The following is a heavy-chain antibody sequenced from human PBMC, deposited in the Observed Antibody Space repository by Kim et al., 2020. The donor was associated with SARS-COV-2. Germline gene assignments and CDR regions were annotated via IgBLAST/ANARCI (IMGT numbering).Heavy chain of an antibody. CDR1: GFTFTSSA. J-gene: IGHJ6*02. Sequence: SVKVSCKASGFTFTSSAVQWVRQARGQRLEWIGWIVVGSGNTNYAQKFQERVTITRDMSTSTAYMELSSLRSENTAVYYCAADPGHYYYYGMDVWGQGTTVTDSS. CDR3: AADPGHYYYYGMDV. V-gene: IGHV1-58*01. CDR2: IVVGSGNT.